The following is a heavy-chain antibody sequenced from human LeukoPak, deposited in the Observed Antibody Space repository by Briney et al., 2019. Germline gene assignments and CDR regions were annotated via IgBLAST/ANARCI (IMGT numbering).Heavy chain of an antibody. V-gene: IGHV3-33*06. CDR2: IWYDGSNK. J-gene: IGHJ4*02. Sequence: PGGSLRLSCAASGFTFSSYGMHWVRQAPGKGLEWVAVIWYDGSNKYYADSVKGRFTISRDNSKNTLYLQMNSLRAEDTAVYYCAKGYNWNYHYFDYWGQGTLVTVSS. D-gene: IGHD1-7*01. CDR3: AKGYNWNYHYFDY. CDR1: GFTFSSYG.